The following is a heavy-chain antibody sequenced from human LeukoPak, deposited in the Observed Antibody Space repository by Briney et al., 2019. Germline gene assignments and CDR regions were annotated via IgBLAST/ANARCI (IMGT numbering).Heavy chain of an antibody. D-gene: IGHD6-19*01. CDR1: GYTFTGYY. Sequence: RASVKVSCKASGYTFTGYYMHWVRQAPGQGLEWMGWINPNSGGTNYAQKFQGRVTMTRDTSISTAYMELSRLRSDDTAVYYCARSLVAGTLNRHYYGMDVWGQGTTVTVSS. V-gene: IGHV1-2*02. CDR3: ARSLVAGTLNRHYYGMDV. CDR2: INPNSGGT. J-gene: IGHJ6*02.